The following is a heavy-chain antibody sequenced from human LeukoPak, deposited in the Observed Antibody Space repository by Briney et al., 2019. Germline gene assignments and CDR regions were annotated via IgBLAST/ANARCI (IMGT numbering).Heavy chain of an antibody. D-gene: IGHD2-2*01. J-gene: IGHJ4*02. CDR2: ISSSGSTI. V-gene: IGHV3-48*03. Sequence: GGSLRLSCAASGFPFSSYEMNWVRQAPGKGLEWVSYISSSGSTIYYADSVKGRFTISRDNAKNSLYLQTNSLRAEDTAVYYCSLYCSSTSCSDYWGQGTLVTVSS. CDR3: SLYCSSTSCSDY. CDR1: GFPFSSYE.